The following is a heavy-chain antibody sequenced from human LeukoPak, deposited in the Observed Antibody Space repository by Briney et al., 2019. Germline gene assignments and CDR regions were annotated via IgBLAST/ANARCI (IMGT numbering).Heavy chain of an antibody. Sequence: PGRSLRLSCEASGFSFSTYGMHWVRQAPGKGLEWVALIWFDGSNKRYADSVKGRFTIPRDNSKNTMYLQMDSLRAEDTAVYYCARVVSYYGSSYRLLDLWGRGTLVTVSS. CDR3: ARVVSYYGSSYRLLDL. CDR1: GFSFSTYG. D-gene: IGHD3-10*01. J-gene: IGHJ2*01. CDR2: IWFDGSNK. V-gene: IGHV3-33*01.